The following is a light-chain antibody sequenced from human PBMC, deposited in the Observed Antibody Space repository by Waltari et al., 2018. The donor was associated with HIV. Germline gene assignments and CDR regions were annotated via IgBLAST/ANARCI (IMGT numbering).Light chain of an antibody. CDR1: ISNIGSNT. Sequence: QSVLTQPPSASGTPGQRVTISCSGSISNIGSNTVNWYQKLPGTAPKLLIYTTNQRPSGVPDRFSGSKSGASASRAISGLQSDDEADYYCATWDDSLNGPVFGGGTKLTVL. CDR2: TTN. CDR3: ATWDDSLNGPV. J-gene: IGLJ3*02. V-gene: IGLV1-44*01.